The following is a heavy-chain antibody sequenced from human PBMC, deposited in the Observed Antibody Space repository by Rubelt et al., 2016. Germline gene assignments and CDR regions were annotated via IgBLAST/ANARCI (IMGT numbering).Heavy chain of an antibody. V-gene: IGHV4-34*01. CDR2: INHSGST. Sequence: QVQLQQWGAGLLKPSETLSLTCAVYGGSFSGYYWSWIRQPPGKGLEWIGAINHSGSTNYNPSLKSRVTISVDTSKNQFPLKLRSMTAADTAVYYCARGQRGGIFYGWFDPWGQGTLVTVSS. CDR3: ARGQRGGIFYGWFDP. CDR1: GGSFSGYY. J-gene: IGHJ5*02. D-gene: IGHD1-26*01.